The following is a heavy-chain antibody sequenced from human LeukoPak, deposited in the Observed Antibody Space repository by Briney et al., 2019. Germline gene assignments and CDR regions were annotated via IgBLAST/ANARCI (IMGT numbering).Heavy chain of an antibody. D-gene: IGHD5-18*01. CDR3: ARGLGYSRNNWFDP. Sequence: SETLSLTCTGSGGSLSRYSWSWIRQPPGKGLEWIGYIYYSGSTYYNPSLKSRDTISVDTSKNQFSLKLSSVTAADTAVYYCARGLGYSRNNWFDPWGQGTLVTVSS. J-gene: IGHJ5*02. CDR2: IYYSGST. V-gene: IGHV4-59*12. CDR1: GGSLSRYS.